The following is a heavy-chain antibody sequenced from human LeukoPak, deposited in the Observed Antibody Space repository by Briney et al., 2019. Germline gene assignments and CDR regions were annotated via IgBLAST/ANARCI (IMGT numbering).Heavy chain of an antibody. D-gene: IGHD4/OR15-4a*01. V-gene: IGHV1-3*04. J-gene: IGHJ4*02. CDR3: ARVGGGHYGALDY. CDR2: INTGNGNT. CDR1: GYTFTSCA. Sequence: ASVKVSCKTSGYTFTSCAIHWVRQAPGQRLEWMGWINTGNGNTKYSQNFQGRVTITRDTSASTAYMELSSLRSEDTAAYCCARVGGGHYGALDYWGQGTLVTVSS.